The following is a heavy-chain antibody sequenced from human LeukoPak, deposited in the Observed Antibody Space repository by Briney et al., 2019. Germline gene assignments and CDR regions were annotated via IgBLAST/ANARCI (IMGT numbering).Heavy chain of an antibody. J-gene: IGHJ4*02. Sequence: ASVKVSCKASGYTFTGYYMHWVRQAPGQGLEWMGRINPNSSGTNYAQKFQGRVTMTRDTSISTAYMELSRLRSDDTAVYYCAREERFGGAYYFDYWGQGTLVTVSS. V-gene: IGHV1-2*06. CDR1: GYTFTGYY. CDR3: AREERFGGAYYFDY. CDR2: INPNSSGT. D-gene: IGHD3-10*01.